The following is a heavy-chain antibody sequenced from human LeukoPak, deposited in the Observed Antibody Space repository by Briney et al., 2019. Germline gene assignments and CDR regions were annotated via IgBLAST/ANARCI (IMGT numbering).Heavy chain of an antibody. CDR3: GKDSWEVGATSEIDY. V-gene: IGHV3-21*06. CDR1: GLTFSTSG. J-gene: IGHJ4*02. Sequence: GGSLRLSCTASGLTFSTSGFNWVRQAPGKGLEWVASIGPTGSDRYHADSIKGRFTISRDNANNFLCLQMNSLRAEDTAVYYCGKDSWEVGATSEIDYWGQGTLVTVSS. D-gene: IGHD1-26*01. CDR2: IGPTGSDR.